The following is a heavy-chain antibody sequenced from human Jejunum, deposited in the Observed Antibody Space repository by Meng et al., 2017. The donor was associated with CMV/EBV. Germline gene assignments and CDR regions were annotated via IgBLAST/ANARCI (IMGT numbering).Heavy chain of an antibody. CDR2: IHDTGSP. CDR3: ARGSIFVSFDS. Sequence: QGRMQDLGPGRVQPSPTLSLACSVSGGSIGSGDYSWSWIRQPPGKGLEWIGYIHDTGSPYYNPSLKSRVDISLGTSRNHFSLTLSSVTAEDTAVYFCARGSIFVSFDSWGQGTLVTVSS. V-gene: IGHV4-30-4*08. J-gene: IGHJ4*02. CDR1: GGSIGSGDYS. D-gene: IGHD3-3*01.